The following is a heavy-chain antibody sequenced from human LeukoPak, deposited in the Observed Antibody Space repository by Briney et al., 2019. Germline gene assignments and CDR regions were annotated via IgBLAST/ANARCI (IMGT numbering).Heavy chain of an antibody. CDR1: GVSFSGYY. V-gene: IGHV4-34*01. CDR3: ARDCVGGGCSIDY. D-gene: IGHD2-15*01. Sequence: PSETLSLTCAVYGVSFSGYYWSWIRQPPGKGLEWIGEINHSGSTNYNPSLKSRVTISVDTSKNQFSLKLSSVTAADTAVYYCARDCVGGGCSIDYWGQGTLVTVSS. CDR2: INHSGST. J-gene: IGHJ4*02.